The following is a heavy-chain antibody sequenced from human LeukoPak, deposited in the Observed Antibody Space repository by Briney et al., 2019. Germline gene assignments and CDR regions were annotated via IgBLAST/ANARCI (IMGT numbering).Heavy chain of an antibody. CDR2: IFYSGST. J-gene: IGHJ4*02. D-gene: IGHD3-3*01. Sequence: PSDTLSLTCTVSNTAISSIYWNWMRQSPGQGLEWIGYIFYSGSTNYNPSLESRVTISVDTSKNQFSLKLSSVTAADTAVYYCARARWLLYRSGSIDSWGQGTLVTVSS. V-gene: IGHV4-59*07. CDR3: ARARWLLYRSGSIDS. CDR1: NTAISSIY.